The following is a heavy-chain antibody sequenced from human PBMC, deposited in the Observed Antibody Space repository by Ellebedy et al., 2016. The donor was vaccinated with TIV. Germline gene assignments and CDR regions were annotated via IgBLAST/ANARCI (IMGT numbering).Heavy chain of an antibody. Sequence: GESLKISCAASGFTFNSYWMSWVRQAPGKGLEWVANIKQDGSEKYYVDSVKGRFTISRDNAKNSLYLQMNSLRAEDTAVYYCARDWRMVAATFNWFDPWGQGTLVTVSS. D-gene: IGHD2-15*01. J-gene: IGHJ5*02. CDR2: IKQDGSEK. CDR1: GFTFNSYW. V-gene: IGHV3-7*03. CDR3: ARDWRMVAATFNWFDP.